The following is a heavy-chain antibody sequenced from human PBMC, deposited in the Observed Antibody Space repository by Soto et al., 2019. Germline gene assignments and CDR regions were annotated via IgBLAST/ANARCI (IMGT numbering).Heavy chain of an antibody. V-gene: IGHV4-61*01. J-gene: IGHJ4*02. D-gene: IGHD5-18*01. Sequence: QVQLQESGPGLVKPSETLPLTCTVSGGSVSSGSYYWSWIRQPPGKGLEWIGYIYYSGSTNYNPSLKSRVTISVDTSKNQFSLKLSSVTAADTAVYYCARDWFVSGYSYGPNFDYWGQGTLVTVSS. CDR2: IYYSGST. CDR1: GGSVSSGSYY. CDR3: ARDWFVSGYSYGPNFDY.